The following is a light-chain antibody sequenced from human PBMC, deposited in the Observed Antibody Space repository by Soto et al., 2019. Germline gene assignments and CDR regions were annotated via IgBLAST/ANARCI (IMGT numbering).Light chain of an antibody. CDR3: SSYTSSSSYV. J-gene: IGLJ1*01. V-gene: IGLV2-14*01. CDR1: SDDVGGYNY. CDR2: EVT. Sequence: ALTQPASVSGSPGQSITISCSGTSDDVGGYNYVSWYQQHPGKAPKLMISEVTDRPSGVSNRFSGSKSGNTASLTISGLQAEDEADYYCSSYTSSSSYVFGTGTKVTVL.